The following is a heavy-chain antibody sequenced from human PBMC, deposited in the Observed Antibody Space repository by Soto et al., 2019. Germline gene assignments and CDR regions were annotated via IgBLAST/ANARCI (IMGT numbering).Heavy chain of an antibody. CDR1: EFSLSSYA. CDR2: ISATGTTT. D-gene: IGHD6-13*01. J-gene: IGHJ4*02. V-gene: IGHV3-23*01. Sequence: PGGSLRLSCAASEFSLSSYALNWVRQAPGKGLEWVSAISATGTTTYYADSVKGRFTISRDKSKKTLFLQMDSLTPEDTAVYYCATYSSPFDYWGQGTLVTVSS. CDR3: ATYSSPFDY.